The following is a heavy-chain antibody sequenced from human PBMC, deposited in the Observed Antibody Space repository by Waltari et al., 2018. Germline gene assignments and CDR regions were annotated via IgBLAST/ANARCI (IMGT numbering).Heavy chain of an antibody. D-gene: IGHD1-26*01. J-gene: IGHJ5*02. V-gene: IGHV1-69*08. CDR1: GGTFSSYT. Sequence: QVQLVQSGAEVKKPGSSVKVSCKASGGTFSSYTISWVRQAPGQGLEWMGRIIPILGIANYAQKFQGRVTITADKSTSTADMELSSLRSEDTAVYYCARDVQWELLSWFDPWGQGTLVTVSS. CDR3: ARDVQWELLSWFDP. CDR2: IIPILGIA.